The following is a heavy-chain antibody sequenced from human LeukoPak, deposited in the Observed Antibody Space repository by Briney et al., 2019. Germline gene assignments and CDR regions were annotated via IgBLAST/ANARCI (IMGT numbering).Heavy chain of an antibody. CDR2: ISGSGGTT. J-gene: IGHJ4*02. CDR3: AKVPVVVTAADYFDY. CDR1: GFTFSNAW. D-gene: IGHD2-21*02. Sequence: GGSLRLSCAASGFTFSNAWMSWVRQAPGKGLEWVSAISGSGGTTYCADSVKGRFTISRDNSKNTLYLQMNSLRAEDTAVYYCAKVPVVVTAADYFDYWGQGTLVTVSS. V-gene: IGHV3-23*01.